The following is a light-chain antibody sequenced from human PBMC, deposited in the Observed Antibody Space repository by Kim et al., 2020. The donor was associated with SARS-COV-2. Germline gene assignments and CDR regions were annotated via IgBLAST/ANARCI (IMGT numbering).Light chain of an antibody. CDR1: QSVGSN. CDR2: GAS. V-gene: IGKV3-15*01. CDR3: KQFYKWPPST. Sequence: EIVMTQSPATVSVSPGERATLSCRASQSVGSNLAGYQKKPGQAPRLLLYGASTRATGIPARFSGSGSGTEFSLTISSLQSEDVAVFYCKQFYKWPPSTFGQGTRLEIK. J-gene: IGKJ5*01.